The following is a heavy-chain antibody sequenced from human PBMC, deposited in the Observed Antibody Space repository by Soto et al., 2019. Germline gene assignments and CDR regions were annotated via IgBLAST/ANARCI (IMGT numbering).Heavy chain of an antibody. CDR1: GFYFNKYW. Sequence: EVQLVESGGGPVQPGGSLRLSCAASGFYFNKYWMHWVRQPPGKGLQWVSRMNADGTTVTYAEAVKGRFAMSRDNAKNTLYLEMNSLSAEDTAVYYCARAYYDNSGYPLGGMDVWGQGTMVTVSS. CDR2: MNADGTTV. V-gene: IGHV3-74*01. J-gene: IGHJ6*02. D-gene: IGHD3-22*01. CDR3: ARAYYDNSGYPLGGMDV.